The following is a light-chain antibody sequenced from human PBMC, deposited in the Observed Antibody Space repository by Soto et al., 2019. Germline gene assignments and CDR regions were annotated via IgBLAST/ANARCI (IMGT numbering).Light chain of an antibody. V-gene: IGLV2-14*01. Sequence: QSVLTQPASVSGSPGQSITISCAGTTSDVGDYSYVSWYQQHPGQAPKLMIFAVSYRPSGVSSRFSGSKSGNTASLTISGLQPEDEADYYGASYSGRYTFVFGSGTKVTVL. CDR1: TSDVGDYSY. CDR2: AVS. J-gene: IGLJ1*01. CDR3: ASYSGRYTFV.